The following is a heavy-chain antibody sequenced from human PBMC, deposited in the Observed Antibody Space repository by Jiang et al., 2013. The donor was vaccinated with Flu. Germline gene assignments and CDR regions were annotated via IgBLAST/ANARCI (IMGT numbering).Heavy chain of an antibody. J-gene: IGHJ4*02. V-gene: IGHV4-39*07. D-gene: IGHD5-12*01. Sequence: GSGLVKPSETLSLTCTVSGGSIISGSYYWGWIRQPPGKGLDWIGSIYYSGGTYYNPSLKSRVTLLVDTSKNHFSLKLRFVTAADTAVYYCARAEKXSGFELPYFVYWGQGILVTVSS. CDR2: IYYSGGT. CDR3: ARAEKXSGFELPYFVY. CDR1: GGSIISGSYY.